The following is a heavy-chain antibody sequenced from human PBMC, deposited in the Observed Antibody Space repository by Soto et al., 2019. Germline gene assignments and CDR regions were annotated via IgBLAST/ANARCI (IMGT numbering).Heavy chain of an antibody. J-gene: IGHJ4*02. CDR1: GYTFTAYY. V-gene: IGHV1-2*02. CDR3: ARDRANDY. Sequence: QVQLVQSGAEVKKPGASVKVSCKTSGYTFTAYYVHWVRQVPGQGLEWMGWINPDSGGTNYAQKFQGRVTMTSDTSITTAYIELTRLQSDDTAVDYCARDRANDYWGQGTLVTVSS. CDR2: INPDSGGT.